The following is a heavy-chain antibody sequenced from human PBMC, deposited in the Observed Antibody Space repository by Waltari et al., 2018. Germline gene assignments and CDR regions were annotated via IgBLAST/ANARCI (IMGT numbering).Heavy chain of an antibody. CDR3: ASGWLQLRTTFLDY. CDR2: IYYRGST. D-gene: IGHD5-12*01. V-gene: IGHV4-30-4*08. CDR1: GGSISSGDYY. Sequence: QVQLQESGPGLVKPSQTLSLTCTVSGGSISSGDYYWSWIRQPPGKGLEWIGYIYYRGSTYYNPALKSRVTISVDTSKNQFSLKLSSVTAADTAVYYCASGWLQLRTTFLDYWGQGTLVTVSS. J-gene: IGHJ4*02.